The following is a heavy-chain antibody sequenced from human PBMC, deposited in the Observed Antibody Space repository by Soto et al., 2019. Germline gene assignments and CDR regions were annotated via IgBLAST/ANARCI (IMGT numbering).Heavy chain of an antibody. CDR1: GGSVSSGNYY. D-gene: IGHD3-10*01. V-gene: IGHV4-61*01. J-gene: IGHJ5*02. CDR2: IYYSGST. Sequence: SETLSLTCTVSGGSVSSGNYYWSWIRQPPGKGLEWIGYIYYSGSTNYNPSLKSRVTISVDTSKNQFSLKVSSVTAADTAVYYCARGASLYGSGTYEDWFDPWGQGTLVTVSS. CDR3: ARGASLYGSGTYEDWFDP.